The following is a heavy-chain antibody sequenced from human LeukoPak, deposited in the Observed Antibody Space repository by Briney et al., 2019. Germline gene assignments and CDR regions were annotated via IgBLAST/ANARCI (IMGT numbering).Heavy chain of an antibody. J-gene: IGHJ6*02. CDR1: GFTFSSYA. Sequence: GGSLRLSCAASGFTFSSYAMSWVRQAPGKGLEWVSAISGSGGSTYYADSVKGRFTISRDNSKNTLYLQMNSLRAEDTAVYYCAKDEGSSGWYFSGMDVWGQGTTVTVSS. CDR2: ISGSGGST. CDR3: AKDEGSSGWYFSGMDV. D-gene: IGHD6-25*01. V-gene: IGHV3-23*01.